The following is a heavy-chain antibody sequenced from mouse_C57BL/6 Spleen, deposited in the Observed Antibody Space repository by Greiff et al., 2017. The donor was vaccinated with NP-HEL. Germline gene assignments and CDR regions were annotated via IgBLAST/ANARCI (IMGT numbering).Heavy chain of an antibody. V-gene: IGHV5-9-1*02. Sequence: EVKLEESGEGLVKPGGSLKLSCAASGFTFSSYAMSWVRQTPEKRLEWVAYISSGGDYIYYADTVKGRFTISRDNARNTLYLQMSSLKSEDTAMYYCTRDDGYYSDYWGQGTTLTVSS. CDR3: TRDDGYYSDY. J-gene: IGHJ2*01. CDR1: GFTFSSYA. CDR2: ISSGGDYI. D-gene: IGHD2-3*01.